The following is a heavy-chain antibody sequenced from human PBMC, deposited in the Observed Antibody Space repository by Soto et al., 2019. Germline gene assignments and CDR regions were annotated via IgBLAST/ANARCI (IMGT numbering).Heavy chain of an antibody. Sequence: SETLSLTCAVSSFSIISFYYCGCVRHPPGEWLECIVSIYHSGTTNYSPSLKSRVTISIDTSKNQFSLTLRSVTAADAAVYYCASCVSTDCHTKWGLQFFDLWGQGSLVTVSS. CDR2: IYHSGTT. D-gene: IGHD4-4*01. CDR3: ASCVSTDCHTKWGLQFFDL. V-gene: IGHV4-38-2*01. J-gene: IGHJ4*02. CDR1: SFSIISFYY.